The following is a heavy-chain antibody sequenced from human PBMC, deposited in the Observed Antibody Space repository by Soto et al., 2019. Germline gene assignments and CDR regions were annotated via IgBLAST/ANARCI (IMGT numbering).Heavy chain of an antibody. CDR1: GFTFSTSA. V-gene: IGHV3-30*01. CDR2: ISYDGTHE. J-gene: IGHJ4*02. Sequence: HVQLVESGGGVVQPGRSLRLSCAASGFTFSTSAMHWVRQAPGKGLEWVAVISYDGTHEHYEDSVKGRFTVSRDNSRNTLSLQMNSLRPEDTAMYYWVAAVFSFDYGGQGSLVTVSS. D-gene: IGHD2-15*01. CDR3: VAAVFSFDY.